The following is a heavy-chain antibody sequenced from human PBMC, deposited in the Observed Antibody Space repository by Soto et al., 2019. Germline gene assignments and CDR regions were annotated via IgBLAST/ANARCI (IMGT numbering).Heavy chain of an antibody. J-gene: IGHJ6*03. CDR1: GYTFTSYD. Sequence: ASVKVSCKASGYTFTSYDINWVRQATGQGLGWMGWMNPNSGNTGYAQKFQGRVTMTRNTSISTAYMELSSLRSEDTAVYYCARGHGSSFYYYYMYVWGKGTTVTVSS. V-gene: IGHV1-8*02. CDR3: ARGHGSSFYYYYMYV. CDR2: MNPNSGNT. D-gene: IGHD6-13*01.